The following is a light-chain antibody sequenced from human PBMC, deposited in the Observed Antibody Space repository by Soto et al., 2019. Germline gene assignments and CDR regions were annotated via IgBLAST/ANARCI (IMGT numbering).Light chain of an antibody. CDR1: SSNIGAGYD. Sequence: QSVLTQPPSVSVAPGQRVTISCTGSSSNIGAGYDVHWYQQLPGTAPKLLIYGNSNRPSGVPDRFSGSKSGTSASLAITGLQAEDEADYYCQSYDSSREAVVFGGGTKLTVL. CDR2: GNS. V-gene: IGLV1-40*01. J-gene: IGLJ2*01. CDR3: QSYDSSREAVV.